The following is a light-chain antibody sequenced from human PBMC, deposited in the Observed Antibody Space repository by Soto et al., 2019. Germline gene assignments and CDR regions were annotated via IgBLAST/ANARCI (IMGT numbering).Light chain of an antibody. CDR2: AAS. J-gene: IGKJ5*01. CDR3: QHYNGYPIT. Sequence: DIQLTQSPSFLSASVGDRVTITCRASEDISTYLTWYHQKPGKIPKLLISAASTLQSGVPARFSGSGSGTEFTLTISSLQPEDFAAYYCQHYNGYPITFGQGTRLEI. V-gene: IGKV1-9*01. CDR1: EDISTY.